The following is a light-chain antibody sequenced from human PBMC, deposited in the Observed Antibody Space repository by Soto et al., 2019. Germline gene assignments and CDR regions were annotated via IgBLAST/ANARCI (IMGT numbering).Light chain of an antibody. CDR1: QSLLHSNGYNY. CDR3: MKALQTPLT. V-gene: IGKV2-28*01. J-gene: IGKJ4*01. CDR2: LGS. Sequence: DIVMTQSPLSLPVTPGEPASISCRSSQSLLHSNGYNYLDWYLQKPGQSPQVLTYLGSNRGSGVPDRFGGRGLGTDYTLKISRVEDEDVGVYYCMKALQTPLTFGGENKVEIK.